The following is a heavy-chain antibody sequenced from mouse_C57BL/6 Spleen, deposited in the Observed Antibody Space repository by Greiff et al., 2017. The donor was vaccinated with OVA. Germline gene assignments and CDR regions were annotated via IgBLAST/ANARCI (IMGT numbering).Heavy chain of an antibody. V-gene: IGHV1-63*01. J-gene: IGHJ4*01. Sequence: QVQLQQSGAELVRPGTSVKMSCKASGYTFTNYWIGWAKQRPGHGLEWIGDIYPGGGYTNYNEKFKGKATLTADKSSSTAYMQFSSLTSEDSAIYYGARWGDYDGYAMDYWGQGTSVTVSS. CDR1: GYTFTNYW. D-gene: IGHD2-4*01. CDR3: ARWGDYDGYAMDY. CDR2: IYPGGGYT.